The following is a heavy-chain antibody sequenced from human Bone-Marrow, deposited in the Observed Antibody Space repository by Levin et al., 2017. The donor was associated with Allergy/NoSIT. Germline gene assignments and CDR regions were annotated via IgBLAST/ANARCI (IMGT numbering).Heavy chain of an antibody. D-gene: IGHD2-21*02. V-gene: IGHV3-23*05. CDR2: IHNSSRST. J-gene: IGHJ2*01. CDR1: GFTFSSYA. CDR3: ARDKSSDGVTPDWYFDL. Sequence: GESLKISCAASGFTFSSYAMSWVRQAPGKGLEWVASIHNSSRSTHYADSVKGRFTISRDNSKNRLSLQMYSLRAEDTAVYYCARDKSSDGVTPDWYFDLWGRGTLVTVSS.